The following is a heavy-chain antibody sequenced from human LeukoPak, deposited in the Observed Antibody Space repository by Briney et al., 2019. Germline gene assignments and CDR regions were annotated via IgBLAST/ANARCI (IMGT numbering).Heavy chain of an antibody. CDR3: ARFSRSAGPDY. CDR1: GGSFSGYY. Sequence: PSETLSLTCAVYGGSFSGYYWSWLRQPPGKGLEWIGEINHSGSTNYNPSLKSRVTISVDTSKNQFSLKLSSVTAADTAVYYCARFSRSAGPDYWGQGTLVTVSS. J-gene: IGHJ4*02. V-gene: IGHV4-34*01. CDR2: INHSGST. D-gene: IGHD2-15*01.